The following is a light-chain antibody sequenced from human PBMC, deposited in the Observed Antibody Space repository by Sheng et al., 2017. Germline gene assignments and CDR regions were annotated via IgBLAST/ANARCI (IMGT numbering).Light chain of an antibody. CDR1: WAQQLR. CDR3: QTWGTGIQV. V-gene: IGLV4-69*01. Sequence: QLVLTQSPSASASLGASVKLTWHSEQWAQQLRHRMASAAAEKGPRFLMKLNSDGSPQEGDGIPDRFSGSSSGAERCLTVSSLQSEDEADYYCQTWGTGIQVFGGGTKLTVL. J-gene: IGLJ3*02. CDR2: LNSDGSP.